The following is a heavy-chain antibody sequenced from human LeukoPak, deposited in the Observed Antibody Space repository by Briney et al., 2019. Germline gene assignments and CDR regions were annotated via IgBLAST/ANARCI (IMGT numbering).Heavy chain of an antibody. Sequence: GGSLRLSCAASGFTFSSYSMNWVRQAPGKGLEWVSSISSSSSYIYYADSVKGRFTISRDNAKNSLYLQMNSLRAEDTAVYYCARDGVVGATTVHFDYWGQGTLVTVSS. V-gene: IGHV3-21*01. CDR2: ISSSSSYI. CDR1: GFTFSSYS. J-gene: IGHJ4*02. D-gene: IGHD1-26*01. CDR3: ARDGVVGATTVHFDY.